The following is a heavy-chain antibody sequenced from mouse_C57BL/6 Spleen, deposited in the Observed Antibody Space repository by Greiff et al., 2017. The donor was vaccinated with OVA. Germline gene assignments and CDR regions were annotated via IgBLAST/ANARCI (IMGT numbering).Heavy chain of an antibody. CDR2: IGPSDSET. V-gene: IGHV1-52*01. CDR3: ARNYGNSFDY. J-gene: IGHJ2*01. CDR1: GYTFTSYW. Sequence: VQLQQPGAELVRPGSSVKLSCKASGYTFTSYWMHWVKQRPIQGLEWIGNIGPSDSETHYNQKFKDKATLTVDKSSSTAYMQLSSLTSEDSAVYYCARNYGNSFDYWGQGTTLTVSS. D-gene: IGHD2-1*01.